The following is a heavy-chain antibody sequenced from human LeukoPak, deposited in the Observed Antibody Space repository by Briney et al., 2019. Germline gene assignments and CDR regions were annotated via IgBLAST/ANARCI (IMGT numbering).Heavy chain of an antibody. CDR3: AREYCSSTSCYYYYMDV. V-gene: IGHV1-8*03. D-gene: IGHD2-2*01. Sequence: ATVKVSCKASGYTFTSFDINWVRQATGQGLEWMGWMNPKSGSAGYAQNFQGRVTFTRDTSISTAYMELRSLRSDDTAVYYCAREYCSSTSCYYYYMDVWGKGTTITVSS. CDR2: MNPKSGSA. CDR1: GYTFTSFD. J-gene: IGHJ6*03.